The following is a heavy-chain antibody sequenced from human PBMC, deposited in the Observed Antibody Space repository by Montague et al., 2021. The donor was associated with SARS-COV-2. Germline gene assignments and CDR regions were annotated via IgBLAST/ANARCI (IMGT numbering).Heavy chain of an antibody. CDR2: IYHSGST. Sequence: GTLSLTCAVSGGSIRSSNWWSWVRQPPGKGLEWIGEIYHSGSTNXXPSLKSRVTISVDKSKNQFSLKLSSVTAADTAVYYCASRGAGWFGSNPERFDYWGQGTLVTVSS. V-gene: IGHV4-4*02. J-gene: IGHJ4*02. CDR1: GGSIRSSNW. D-gene: IGHD3-10*01. CDR3: ASRGAGWFGSNPERFDY.